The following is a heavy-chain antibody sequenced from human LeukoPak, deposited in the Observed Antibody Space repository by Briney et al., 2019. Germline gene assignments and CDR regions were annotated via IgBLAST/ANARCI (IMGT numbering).Heavy chain of an antibody. CDR2: IYYSGST. J-gene: IGHJ4*02. Sequence: SETLSLTCTVSGGSISSSSYYWGWIRQPPGKGLEWIGSIYYSGSTYYNPSLKSRVTISVDTSRNQFSLKLSSVTAADTAVYYCARLSVAGREAVDYWGQGTLVTVSS. D-gene: IGHD6-19*01. V-gene: IGHV4-39*01. CDR3: ARLSVAGREAVDY. CDR1: GGSISSSSYY.